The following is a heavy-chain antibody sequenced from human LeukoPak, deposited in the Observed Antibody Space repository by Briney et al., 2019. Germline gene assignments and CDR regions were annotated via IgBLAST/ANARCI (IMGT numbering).Heavy chain of an antibody. V-gene: IGHV4-59*11. CDR1: GGSISSHY. CDR3: ARRESGSYYSPTDYFDY. J-gene: IGHJ4*02. Sequence: SETLSLTCTVSGGSISSHYWSWIRQPPGKGLKWIGYIYYSGSTNYNPSLKSRVTISVDTSKNQFSLKLSSVTAADTAVYYCARRESGSYYSPTDYFDYWGQGTLVTVSS. D-gene: IGHD1-26*01. CDR2: IYYSGST.